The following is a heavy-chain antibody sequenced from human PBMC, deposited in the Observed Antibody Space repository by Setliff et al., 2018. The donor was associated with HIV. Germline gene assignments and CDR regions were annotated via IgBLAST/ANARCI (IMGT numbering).Heavy chain of an antibody. CDR3: ARSSLAAAGLGYMDV. V-gene: IGHV1-3*03. D-gene: IGHD6-13*01. J-gene: IGHJ6*03. Sequence: GASVKVSCKASGYIFSSYTMHWVRQAPGQRLEWMGWINTANYKTKYSQKFQGRVTITADESTSTAYMELSSLRSEDLAVYYCARSSLAAAGLGYMDVWGKGTTVTVSS. CDR1: GYIFSSYT. CDR2: INTANYKT.